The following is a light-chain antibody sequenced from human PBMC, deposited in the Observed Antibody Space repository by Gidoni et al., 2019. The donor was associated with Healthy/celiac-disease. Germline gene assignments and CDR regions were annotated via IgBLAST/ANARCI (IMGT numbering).Light chain of an antibody. CDR3: QQYNSYSQT. V-gene: IGKV1-5*03. CDR1: QSISSW. CDR2: KAS. Sequence: DIQLTQSTSTLSASVGDRVTITCRAIQSISSWLSWYQQKPGKAPKLLIYKASSLESGVPSRFSGSGSGTEFTLTISSLQPDVFATYYCQQYNSYSQTFGQGTKVEIK. J-gene: IGKJ1*01.